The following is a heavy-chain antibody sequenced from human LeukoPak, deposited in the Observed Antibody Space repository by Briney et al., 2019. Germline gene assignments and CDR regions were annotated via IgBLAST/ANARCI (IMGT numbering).Heavy chain of an antibody. CDR2: VITILGIA. V-gene: IGHV1-69*02. J-gene: IGHJ4*02. D-gene: IGHD1-1*01. Sequence: SVKVSCKASGYTFTGYYMHWVRQAPGQGLEWMGRVITILGIANYAQKFQSRVTITADKSTSTAYMVLSSLRSEDTAVYYCAFPGTSDRSTFDYWGQGTLVTVSS. CDR3: AFPGTSDRSTFDY. CDR1: GYTFTGYY.